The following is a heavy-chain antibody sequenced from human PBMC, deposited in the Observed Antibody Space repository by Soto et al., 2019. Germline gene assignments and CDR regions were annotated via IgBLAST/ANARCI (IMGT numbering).Heavy chain of an antibody. J-gene: IGHJ3*01. CDR1: EFTFSTYA. CDR2: IAGSGVGT. V-gene: IGHV3-23*01. CDR3: TRDPNGDHSGSFDF. Sequence: EVQVLESGGGLVQPGGSLRLSCADPEFTFSTYAMTWVRQAPGGRLEWVSSIAGSGVGTSYADPVKGRFTVSRDNSKDTLFLRLNSLRVEDTAIYYCTRDPNGDHSGSFDFWGQGLMVTVSS. D-gene: IGHD4-17*01.